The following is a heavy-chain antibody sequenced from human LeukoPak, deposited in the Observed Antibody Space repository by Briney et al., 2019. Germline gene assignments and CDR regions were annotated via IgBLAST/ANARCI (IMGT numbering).Heavy chain of an antibody. CDR3: ARDRSGYDPYYFDY. CDR1: GYSISSGYY. D-gene: IGHD5-12*01. V-gene: IGHV4-38-2*02. Sequence: PSETLSLTCAVSGYSISSGYYWGGSRPPPGKGLEGIGSIYHSGSTYYNPSLKSHVTISLHTSKNHFSLKLSSVTAADPAVYYCARDRSGYDPYYFDYWGQGTLVTVSS. CDR2: IYHSGST. J-gene: IGHJ4*02.